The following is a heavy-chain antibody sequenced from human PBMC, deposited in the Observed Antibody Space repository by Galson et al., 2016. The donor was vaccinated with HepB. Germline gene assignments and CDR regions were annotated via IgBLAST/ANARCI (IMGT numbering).Heavy chain of an antibody. J-gene: IGHJ6*02. CDR1: GFIVSNDY. CDR3: ARDPGFRNGMNV. Sequence: SLRLSCAASGFIVSNDYMNWVRQAPGKGLEWLSVSYGDGSTYYAESVRGRFTISRDNSKNSVSLQMNNLRAEDTAAYYCARDPGFRNGMNVWGQGTTVTVSS. V-gene: IGHV3-53*01. CDR2: SYGDGST.